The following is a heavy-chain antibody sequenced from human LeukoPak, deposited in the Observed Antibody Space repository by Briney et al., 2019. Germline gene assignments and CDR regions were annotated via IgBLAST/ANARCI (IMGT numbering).Heavy chain of an antibody. V-gene: IGHV3-30*02. D-gene: IGHD1-26*01. CDR2: IRFDGSNK. CDR1: GFTFSSYG. J-gene: IGHJ4*02. Sequence: GGPLRLSCAASGFTFSSYGMHWVRQAPGKGLEWVAFIRFDGSNKDYADSVKGRFTVSRDNSKNTLYLQMNSLRAEDTAVYYCAKDRVVGATISGENDYWGQGTLVTVSS. CDR3: AKDRVVGATISGENDY.